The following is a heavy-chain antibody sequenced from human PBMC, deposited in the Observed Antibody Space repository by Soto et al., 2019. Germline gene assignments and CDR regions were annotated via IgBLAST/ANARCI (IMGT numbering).Heavy chain of an antibody. D-gene: IGHD6-13*01. CDR3: ARGAGYSSSWYVDY. V-gene: IGHV4-31*03. CDR2: IYYSGST. J-gene: IGHJ4*02. Sequence: SETLSLTCTVSGGSISSGGYYWSWIRQHPGKGLEWIGYIYYSGSTYYNPSLKSRVTISVDTSKNQFSLRLSSVTAADTAVYYCARGAGYSSSWYVDYWGQGTLVTVSS. CDR1: GGSISSGGYY.